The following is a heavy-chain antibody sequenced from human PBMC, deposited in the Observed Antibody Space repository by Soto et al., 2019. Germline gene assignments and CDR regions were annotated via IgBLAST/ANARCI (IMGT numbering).Heavy chain of an antibody. CDR3: ARAVLPAAHFDY. Sequence: ASVKVSCKASGYTFTSYYMHWVRQAPGQGLEWMGIINPSGGSTTYAQKFQGRVTITADKSTSTAYMELSSLRSEDTAVYYCARAVLPAAHFDYWGQGTLVTVSS. J-gene: IGHJ4*02. CDR1: GYTFTSYY. V-gene: IGHV1-46*01. D-gene: IGHD2-2*01. CDR2: INPSGGST.